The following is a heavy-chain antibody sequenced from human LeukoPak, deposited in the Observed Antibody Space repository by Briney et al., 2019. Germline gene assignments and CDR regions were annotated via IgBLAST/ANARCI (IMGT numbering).Heavy chain of an antibody. D-gene: IGHD1-26*01. V-gene: IGHV3-48*01. Sequence: GGSLRLSCAASGFTFSSYSMNWVRQAPGKGPERVSFISGTSNTIHYADSVKGRFTISRDNAQNSLYLQMNSLRGEDTAVYYCATSGSYRFDYWGQGTLVTVSS. CDR3: ATSGSYRFDY. CDR1: GFTFSSYS. J-gene: IGHJ4*02. CDR2: ISGTSNTI.